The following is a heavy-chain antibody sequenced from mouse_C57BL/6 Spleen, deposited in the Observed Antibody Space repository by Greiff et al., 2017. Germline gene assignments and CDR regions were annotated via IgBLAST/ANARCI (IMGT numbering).Heavy chain of an antibody. Sequence: QVQLQQPGAELVMPGASVKLSCKASGYTFTSYWMHWVKQRPGQGLEWIGEIDPSDSYTNYNQKFKGKSTLTVDKSSSTAYMQLSSLTSEDSAVYYCARSRSNYVFDYWGQGTTLTVSS. CDR3: ARSRSNYVFDY. J-gene: IGHJ2*01. V-gene: IGHV1-69*01. CDR2: IDPSDSYT. CDR1: GYTFTSYW. D-gene: IGHD2-5*01.